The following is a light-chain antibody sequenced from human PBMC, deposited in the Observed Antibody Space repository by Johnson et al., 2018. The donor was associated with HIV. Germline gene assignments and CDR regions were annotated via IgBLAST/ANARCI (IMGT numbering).Light chain of an antibody. V-gene: IGLV1-51*01. Sequence: VLTQPPSVSAAPGPEVTISCSGTSSNIGNNYVSWYQHLPVPAPKLLIYDNNKLPSRTPARYSVSNSASAATTVITALPTGYEAEYYCGTGSSSLRSGCFVTGTKVTVL. CDR1: SSNIGNNY. CDR3: GTGSSSLRSGC. J-gene: IGLJ1*01. CDR2: DNN.